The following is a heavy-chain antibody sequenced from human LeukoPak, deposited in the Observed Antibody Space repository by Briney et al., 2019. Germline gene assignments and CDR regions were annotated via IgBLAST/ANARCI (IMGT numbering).Heavy chain of an antibody. J-gene: IGHJ1*01. CDR1: GFTFSSYA. D-gene: IGHD4-23*01. CDR3: AKDRYGGNFRRYFQH. Sequence: KAGGSLRLSCAASGFTFSSYAMSWVRQAPGKGLEWVSAISGSGGSTYYADSVKGRFTISRDNSKNTLYLQMNSLRAEDTAVYYCAKDRYGGNFRRYFQHWGQGTLVTVSS. CDR2: ISGSGGST. V-gene: IGHV3-23*01.